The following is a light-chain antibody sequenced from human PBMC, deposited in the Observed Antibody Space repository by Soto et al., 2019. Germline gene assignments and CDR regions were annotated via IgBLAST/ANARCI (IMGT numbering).Light chain of an antibody. CDR2: DAS. CDR1: QTISSG. CDR3: QQDDNYST. V-gene: IGKV1-5*01. J-gene: IGKJ1*01. Sequence: IQLTLSPPSLSVSVGDRVTIPCRASQTISSGGAWYQQKPGKAPDLLIYDASRLAGGVPSRCSGSESGTEFTLTSGSLQEDDLADYCWQQDDNYSTFGEGTKV.